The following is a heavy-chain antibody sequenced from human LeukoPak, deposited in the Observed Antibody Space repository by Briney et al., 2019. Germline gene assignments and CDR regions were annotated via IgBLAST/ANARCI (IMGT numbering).Heavy chain of an antibody. V-gene: IGHV3-21*01. J-gene: IGHJ4*02. D-gene: IGHD2-21*01. Sequence: GGSLRLSCAASGFTFGSYAMTWVRQAPGKGLEWVSSISSSSTSIYYADSPKGRFTISRDNAKNSVYLQMNSLTAEDTAVYYCARDHSYYFDYWGQGTLVTVSS. CDR1: GFTFGSYA. CDR3: ARDHSYYFDY. CDR2: ISSSSTSI.